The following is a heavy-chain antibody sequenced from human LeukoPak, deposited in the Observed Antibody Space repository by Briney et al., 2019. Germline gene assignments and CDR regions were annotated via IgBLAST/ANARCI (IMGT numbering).Heavy chain of an antibody. CDR3: ARRQGTTLNFDY. V-gene: IGHV1-2*02. J-gene: IGHJ4*02. Sequence: ASMKVSCKASGYTFTDPYIHWVRRAPGQGLEWMGWINPNSGDTNYAQKFQGRVTMTRDTSITTAYMELSRLRSDDTAVYYCARRQGTTLNFDYWGQGTLVTVSS. CDR1: GYTFTDPY. D-gene: IGHD1-1*01. CDR2: INPNSGDT.